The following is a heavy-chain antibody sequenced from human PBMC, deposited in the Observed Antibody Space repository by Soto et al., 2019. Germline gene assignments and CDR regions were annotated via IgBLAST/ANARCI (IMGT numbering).Heavy chain of an antibody. V-gene: IGHV3-23*01. J-gene: IGHJ6*03. D-gene: IGHD3-10*01. CDR1: GFTFSSYA. Sequence: GGSLRLSCAASGFTFSSYAMSWVRQAPGKGLEWVSAISGSGGSTYYADSVKGRFTISRDNSKNTLYLQMNSLRAEDTAVYYCAKTRGIGSGSYYNWYYYYYMDVWGKGTTVTVSS. CDR3: AKTRGIGSGSYYNWYYYYYMDV. CDR2: ISGSGGST.